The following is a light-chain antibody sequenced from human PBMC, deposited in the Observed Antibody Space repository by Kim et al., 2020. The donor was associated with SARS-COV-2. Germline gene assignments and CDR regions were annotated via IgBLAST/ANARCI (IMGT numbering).Light chain of an antibody. J-gene: IGKJ2*01. Sequence: DIQLTQSPSSLSASVGDRVTITCRASQSISLYLNWYQHTPRKAPKLLIYAASSLQSGVPSRFSGSGSGTDFTLTINSLQPEDFATYYCQQSYSIPLSFGQGTKLEI. CDR2: AAS. CDR3: QQSYSIPLS. V-gene: IGKV1-39*01. CDR1: QSISLY.